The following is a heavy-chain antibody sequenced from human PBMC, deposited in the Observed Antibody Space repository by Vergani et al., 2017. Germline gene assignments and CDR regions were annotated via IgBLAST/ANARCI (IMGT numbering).Heavy chain of an antibody. V-gene: IGHV1-58*02. CDR3: AREVQSPWVRGVLNWFDP. D-gene: IGHD3-10*01. CDR2: IVVGSGNT. J-gene: IGHJ5*02. Sequence: QMQLVQSGPEVKKPGTSVKVSCKASGFTFTSSAMQWVRQARGQRLEWIGWIVVGSGNTNYAQKFQGRVTMTTDTSTSTAYMELRSLRSDDTAVYYCAREVQSPWVRGVLNWFDPWGQGTLVTVSS. CDR1: GFTFTSSA.